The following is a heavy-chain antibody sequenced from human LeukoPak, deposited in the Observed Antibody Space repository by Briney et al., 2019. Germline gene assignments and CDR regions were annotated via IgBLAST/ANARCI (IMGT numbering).Heavy chain of an antibody. Sequence: PGGSLRLSCAASGFTFSSYGMHWVRQAPGKGLEWVAVIWYDGSNKYYADSVKGRFTISRDNSKNTLYLQMNSLRAEDTAVYYCARVQYAFGTVHYYGLDVWGQGTTVTVSS. CDR2: IWYDGSNK. CDR1: GFTFSSYG. CDR3: ARVQYAFGTVHYYGLDV. V-gene: IGHV3-33*01. J-gene: IGHJ6*02. D-gene: IGHD4-11*01.